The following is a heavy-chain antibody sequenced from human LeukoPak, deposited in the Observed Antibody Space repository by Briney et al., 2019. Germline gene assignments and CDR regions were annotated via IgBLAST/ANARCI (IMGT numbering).Heavy chain of an antibody. CDR3: AGGPCGVIGAFDI. D-gene: IGHD3-16*02. V-gene: IGHV1-69*05. CDR2: IIPIFGTA. CDR1: GGTFSSYA. Sequence: SVKVSCKASGGTFSSYAISWVRQAPGQGLEWMGRIIPIFGTANYAQKFQGRVTITTDESTSTAYMELSSLRSEDAAVYYCAGGPCGVIGAFDIWGQGTMVTVSS. J-gene: IGHJ3*02.